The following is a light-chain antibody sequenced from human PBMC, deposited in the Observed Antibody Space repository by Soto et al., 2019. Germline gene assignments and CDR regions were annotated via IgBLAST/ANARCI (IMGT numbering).Light chain of an antibody. CDR2: DVS. CDR3: SSYTSSSLYV. V-gene: IGLV2-14*01. J-gene: IGLJ1*01. Sequence: QSALTQPASVSGSPGQSITISCTGTSSDVGGSNYVSWYQQLPGKAPKLMIYDVSDRPSGVSNRFSGSKSGNTASLTISGLQAEDEAVYYCSSYTSSSLYVFGTGTKLTVL. CDR1: SSDVGGSNY.